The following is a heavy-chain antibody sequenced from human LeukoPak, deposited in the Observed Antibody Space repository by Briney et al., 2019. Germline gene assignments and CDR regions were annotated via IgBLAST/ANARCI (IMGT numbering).Heavy chain of an antibody. CDR3: AKSKESYYYGMDV. V-gene: IGHV3-23*01. CDR1: GFTFSSYA. CDR2: ISGSGGST. Sequence: GGSLRLSCAASGFTFSSYAMSWVRQAPGKGLEWVSAISGSGGSTYYADSVKGRFTISRDNSKNTLCPQMNSLRAEDTAVYYCAKSKESYYYGMDVWGQGTTVTVSS. J-gene: IGHJ6*02.